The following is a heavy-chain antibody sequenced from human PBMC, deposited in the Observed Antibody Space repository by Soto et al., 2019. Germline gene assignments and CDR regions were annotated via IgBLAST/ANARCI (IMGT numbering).Heavy chain of an antibody. D-gene: IGHD6-19*01. CDR2: ISTSTTYV. J-gene: IGHJ4*02. Sequence: EVQLVESGGGLVKPGGSLRLSCVASGFTFSRYGMTWVRQGPGKGLEWVSFISTSTTYVSYGDSVRGRFTISRDNAENTRYLQMHSLRAGDTAVYYCARDPVAVTSAFYFDYWGQGTLVTVSS. V-gene: IGHV3-21*01. CDR1: GFTFSRYG. CDR3: ARDPVAVTSAFYFDY.